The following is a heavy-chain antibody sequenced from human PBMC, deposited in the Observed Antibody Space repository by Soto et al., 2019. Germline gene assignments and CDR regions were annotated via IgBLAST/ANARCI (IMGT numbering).Heavy chain of an antibody. CDR2: ISGYSGHT. D-gene: IGHD6-19*01. CDR1: GYTFSSYG. Sequence: QVQLVQSGAEVKKPGASVKVSCKASGYTFSSYGISWVRQAPVQGLEWMGWISGYSGHTYYAQKFQGRVTMTTDTSTNTVYMELRSLRSDDTAVYYCAREWDNKSEHSSGWYDDFWGQGTLVTVSS. J-gene: IGHJ4*02. CDR3: AREWDNKSEHSSGWYDDF. V-gene: IGHV1-18*01.